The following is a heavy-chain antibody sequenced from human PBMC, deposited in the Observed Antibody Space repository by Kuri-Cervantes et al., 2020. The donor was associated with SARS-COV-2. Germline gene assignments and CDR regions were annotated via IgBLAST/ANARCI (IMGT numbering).Heavy chain of an antibody. CDR1: GFTFSSYA. CDR2: ISYDGSNK. V-gene: IGHV3-30*04. Sequence: GEPLKISCAASGFTFSSYAMHWVRQAPGKGLEWVAVISYDGSNKYYADSVKGRFTISRDNSKNTLYLQMNSLRAEDTAVYYCARTYSGSYSDAFDIWGQGTMVTVSS. J-gene: IGHJ3*02. CDR3: ARTYSGSYSDAFDI. D-gene: IGHD1-26*01.